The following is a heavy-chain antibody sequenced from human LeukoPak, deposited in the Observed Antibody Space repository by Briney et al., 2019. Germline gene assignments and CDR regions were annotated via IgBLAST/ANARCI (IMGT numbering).Heavy chain of an antibody. CDR2: IYSGDSDT. Sequence: GESLKISCKGSGYSFTSYWIGWVRQMPGKGLEWMGIIYSGDSDTRYSPSFQGQVTISADKSISTAYLQWNSLKASDTAMYSCARSSHTTWEMATIGDYWGQGTLVTVYS. CDR3: ARSSHTTWEMATIGDY. CDR1: GYSFTSYW. D-gene: IGHD5-24*01. V-gene: IGHV5-51*01. J-gene: IGHJ4*02.